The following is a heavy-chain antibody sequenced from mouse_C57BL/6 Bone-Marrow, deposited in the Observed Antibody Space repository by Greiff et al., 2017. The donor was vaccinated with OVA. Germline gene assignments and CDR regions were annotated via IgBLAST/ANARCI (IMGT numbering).Heavy chain of an antibody. V-gene: IGHV1-81*01. CDR3: ARANWAWFAY. J-gene: IGHJ3*01. CDR1: GYTFTSYG. Sequence: QVQLKESGAELARPGASVKLSCKASGYTFTSYGISWVKQRTGQGLEWIGEIYPRSGNTYYNEKFKGKATLTADKSSSTAYMELRSLTSEDSAVYFCARANWAWFAYWGQGTLVTVSA. D-gene: IGHD4-1*02. CDR2: IYPRSGNT.